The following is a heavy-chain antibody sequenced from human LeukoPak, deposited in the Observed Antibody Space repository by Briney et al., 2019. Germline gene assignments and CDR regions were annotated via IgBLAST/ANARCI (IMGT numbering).Heavy chain of an antibody. CDR1: GYTFTSYY. J-gene: IGHJ3*02. CDR3: ATARPGGSGWPNDAFDI. V-gene: IGHV1-2*02. D-gene: IGHD6-19*01. CDR2: INPNSGGT. Sequence: GASVKVSCKASGYTFTSYYMHWVRQAPGQGLEWMGWINPNSGGTNYAQKFQGRVTMTRDTSISTAFMELSSLRSEDTAVYYCATARPGGSGWPNDAFDIWGQGTMVTVSS.